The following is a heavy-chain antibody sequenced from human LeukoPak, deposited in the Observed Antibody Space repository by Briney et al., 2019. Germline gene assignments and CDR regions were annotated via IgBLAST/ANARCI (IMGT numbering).Heavy chain of an antibody. Sequence: SETLSLTCAVYGGSFSGYYWSWIRQPPGKGLEWIGEINHSGSTNYNPSLKSRVTISVDTSKNQFSLKLSSVTAADTAVYYCARHVRYFDYRGDAFDIWGQGTMVTVSS. D-gene: IGHD3-9*01. CDR1: GGSFSGYY. V-gene: IGHV4-34*01. J-gene: IGHJ3*02. CDR3: ARHVRYFDYRGDAFDI. CDR2: INHSGST.